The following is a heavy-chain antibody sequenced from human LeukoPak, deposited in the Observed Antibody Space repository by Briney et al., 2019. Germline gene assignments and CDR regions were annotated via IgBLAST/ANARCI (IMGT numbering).Heavy chain of an antibody. CDR2: ISSSSSYI. Sequence: GGSLRLSCAASGFTFSSYSMNCVRQAPGKGLEWVSSISSSSSYIYYADSVKGRFTISRDNAKNSLYLQMNSLRAEDTAVYYCATYCSGGSCDYNYYYYMDVWGKGTTVTVSS. D-gene: IGHD2-15*01. V-gene: IGHV3-21*01. CDR3: ATYCSGGSCDYNYYYYMDV. CDR1: GFTFSSYS. J-gene: IGHJ6*03.